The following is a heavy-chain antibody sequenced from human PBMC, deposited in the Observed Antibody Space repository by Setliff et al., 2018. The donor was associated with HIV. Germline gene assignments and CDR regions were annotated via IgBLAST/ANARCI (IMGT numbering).Heavy chain of an antibody. J-gene: IGHJ4*02. CDR3: ARMYSGYDWSPAGARTRYFDY. Sequence: PSETLSLTCTVSSGSVSRSDYYWGWIRQTPGKGLEWIGSINHRGSTYYNPSLKSRVTISVDTSKIQFSLKLSSVTADDTAVYYCARMYSGYDWSPAGARTRYFDYCGQGTLVTVSS. CDR1: SGSVSRSDYY. D-gene: IGHD5-12*01. CDR2: INHRGST. V-gene: IGHV4-39*07.